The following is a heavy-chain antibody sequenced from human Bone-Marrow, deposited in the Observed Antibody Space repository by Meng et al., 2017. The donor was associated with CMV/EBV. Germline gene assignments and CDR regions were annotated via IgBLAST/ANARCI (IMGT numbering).Heavy chain of an antibody. CDR1: GFTFSSYE. CDR2: ISSSGSTI. V-gene: IGHV3-48*03. CDR3: AKDGTYYDFWSGYTYYYYYYGMDF. D-gene: IGHD3-3*01. Sequence: GESLKISCAASGFTFSSYEMNWVRQAPGKGLEWVSYISSSGSTIYYADSVKGRFTISRDNAKNSLYLQMNSLRAEDTAVYYCAKDGTYYDFWSGYTYYYYYYGMDFWRQGTTVTVSS. J-gene: IGHJ6*02.